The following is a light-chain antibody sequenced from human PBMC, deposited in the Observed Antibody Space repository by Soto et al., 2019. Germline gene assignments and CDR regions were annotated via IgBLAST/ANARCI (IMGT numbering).Light chain of an antibody. CDR3: QTYDSSLSGVL. Sequence: QSVLTQPPSVSGAXXXRVTXXXXGXXXXXGAGYDVHSYQQLPGTAPKLLIYANMLRPSGVPDRFSGSKSGTSASLAITGLQAEDEADYYCQTYDSSLSGVLFGGGTQLTVL. J-gene: IGLJ2*01. CDR1: XXXXGAGYD. CDR2: ANM. V-gene: IGLV1-40*01.